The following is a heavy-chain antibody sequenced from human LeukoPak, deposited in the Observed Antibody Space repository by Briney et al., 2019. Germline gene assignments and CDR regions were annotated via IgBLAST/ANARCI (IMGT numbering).Heavy chain of an antibody. CDR2: VNHSGST. CDR1: GGSFSGYY. J-gene: IGHJ5*02. CDR3: ARGVLYDKSRGGWFDP. Sequence: PSETLSLTCAVYGGSFSGYYWSWIRQPPGKGLEWIGKVNHSGSTNYNPSLKSRVTISVDTSKSQFSLKLSSVTAADTAVYYCARGVLYDKSRGGWFDPWGQGTLVTVSS. V-gene: IGHV4-34*01. D-gene: IGHD3-22*01.